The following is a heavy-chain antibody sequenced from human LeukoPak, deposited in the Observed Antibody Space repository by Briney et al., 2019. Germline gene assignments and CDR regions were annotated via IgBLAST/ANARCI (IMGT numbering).Heavy chain of an antibody. V-gene: IGHV4-34*01. CDR3: TKTSPGVPLDF. CDR2: ISHSGRT. D-gene: IGHD7-27*01. J-gene: IGHJ4*02. CDR1: GVSFSGSY. Sequence: SETLSLTCAVSGVSFSGSYWSWIRQPPGKGPEWVGEISHSGRTSYNPSLKSRVTISLDTPKNQFSLRLTFVTAADTAVYYCTKTSPGVPLDFWGQGNLVTVSS.